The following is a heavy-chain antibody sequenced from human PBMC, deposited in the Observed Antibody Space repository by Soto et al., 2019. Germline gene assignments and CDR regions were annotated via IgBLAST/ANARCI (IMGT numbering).Heavy chain of an antibody. CDR2: IYPGDSDT. J-gene: IGHJ6*02. V-gene: IGHV5-51*01. Sequence: GESLKISCKGSGYSFTSYWIGWVRQMPGKGLEWMGIIYPGDSDTRYSPSFQGQVTISADKSISTAYLQWSSLKASDTAMYYCARQPSSPYYYYYGMDVWGQGTTVTVSS. CDR1: GYSFTSYW. CDR3: ARQPSSPYYYYYGMDV. D-gene: IGHD2-2*01.